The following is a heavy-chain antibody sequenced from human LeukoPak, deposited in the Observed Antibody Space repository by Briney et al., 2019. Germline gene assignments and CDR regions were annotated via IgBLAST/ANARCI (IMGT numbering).Heavy chain of an antibody. CDR3: ARHGADYYDSSGYYLALTWFDP. V-gene: IGHV4-34*01. D-gene: IGHD3-22*01. CDR1: GGSFSGYY. CDR2: INHSGST. Sequence: KTSETLSLTCAVYGGSFSGYYWSWIRQPPGKGLEWIGEINHSGSTNYNPSLKSRVTISVDTSKNQFSLKLSSVAAADTAVYYCARHGADYYDSSGYYLALTWFDPWGQGTLVTVSS. J-gene: IGHJ5*02.